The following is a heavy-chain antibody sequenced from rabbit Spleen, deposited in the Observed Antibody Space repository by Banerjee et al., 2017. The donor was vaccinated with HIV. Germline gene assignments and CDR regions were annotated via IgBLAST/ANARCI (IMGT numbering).Heavy chain of an antibody. CDR1: GFSFSSSVY. CDR3: ARNYVNAFDP. D-gene: IGHD1-1*01. Sequence: QSLEESGGDLVKPGASLTLTCTASGFSFSSSVYMCWVRQAPGKGLEWIACIDTGSSGYTYYASWATGRFTCSKTSSTTVTLQMTSLTAADTATYFCARNYVNAFDPWGPGTLVTVS. V-gene: IGHV1S40*01. J-gene: IGHJ2*01. CDR2: IDTGSSGYT.